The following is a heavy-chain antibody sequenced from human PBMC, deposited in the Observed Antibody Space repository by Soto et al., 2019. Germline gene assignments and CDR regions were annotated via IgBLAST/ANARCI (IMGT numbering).Heavy chain of an antibody. Sequence: EVQLLDSGGGLVQPGGSLRLSCAASGFTFSNYAMSWVRQAPGKGLXWVSGVGGSGDSTYYADSVKGRFTISRDNSKDTLYLQMNSLRAEDTAVYYCAKSPLGYCSGGSCYPPHYFDYWGQGTLVTVSS. CDR2: VGGSGDST. CDR3: AKSPLGYCSGGSCYPPHYFDY. CDR1: GFTFSNYA. J-gene: IGHJ4*02. D-gene: IGHD2-15*01. V-gene: IGHV3-23*01.